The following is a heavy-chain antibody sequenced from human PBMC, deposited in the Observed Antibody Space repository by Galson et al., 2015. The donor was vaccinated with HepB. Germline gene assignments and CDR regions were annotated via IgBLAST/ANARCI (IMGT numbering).Heavy chain of an antibody. Sequence: SLRLSCATSGFIFDNYSMNWVRQAPGKGPEWVALVSWDGTTTYYADSVKGRFTISRDSSKNSLYLQMNSLRNEDTALYFCARRHELTEFFQHWGQGTLVTVS. CDR3: ARRHELTEFFQH. V-gene: IGHV3-43*01. J-gene: IGHJ1*01. D-gene: IGHD1-26*01. CDR2: VSWDGTTT. CDR1: GFIFDNYS.